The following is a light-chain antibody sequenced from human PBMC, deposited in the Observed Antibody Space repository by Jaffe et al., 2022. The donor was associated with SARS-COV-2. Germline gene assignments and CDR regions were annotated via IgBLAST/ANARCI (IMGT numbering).Light chain of an antibody. Sequence: SYELTQPPSVSVSPGSTATITCSGDRLEDKYACWYQQKPGQSPVLVIYQDNKRPSGIPERFSGSNSGNTATLTISGTQTLDEADYYCQAWDITTGVLFGGGTKLTVL. CDR3: QAWDITTGVL. V-gene: IGLV3-1*01. J-gene: IGLJ3*02. CDR1: RLEDKY. CDR2: QDN.